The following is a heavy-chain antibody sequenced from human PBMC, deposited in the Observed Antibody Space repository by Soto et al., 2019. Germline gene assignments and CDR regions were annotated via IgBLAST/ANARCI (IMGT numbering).Heavy chain of an antibody. V-gene: IGHV4-31*03. D-gene: IGHD3-10*01. CDR1: GGSISSGGYY. Sequence: SETLSLTCTVSGGSISSGGYYWSWIRQHPGKGLEWIGYIYYSGSTYYNPSLKSRVTISVDTSKNQFSLKLSSVTAADTAVYYCAGSYVDYYYYGMDVWGQGTTVTVSS. J-gene: IGHJ6*02. CDR2: IYYSGST. CDR3: AGSYVDYYYYGMDV.